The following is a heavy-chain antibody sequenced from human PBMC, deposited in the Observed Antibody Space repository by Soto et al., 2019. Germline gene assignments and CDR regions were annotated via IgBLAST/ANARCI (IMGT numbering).Heavy chain of an antibody. CDR3: ARQYYDFWSGSSYYYGMDV. J-gene: IGHJ6*02. CDR1: GGSFSGYY. D-gene: IGHD3-3*01. V-gene: IGHV4-34*01. Sequence: LSLTCAVYGGSFSGYYWSWIRQPPGRGLEWIGEINHSGSTNYNPSLKSRVTISVDTSKNQFSLKLSSVTAADTAVYYCARQYYDFWSGSSYYYGMDVWGQGTTVTVSS. CDR2: INHSGST.